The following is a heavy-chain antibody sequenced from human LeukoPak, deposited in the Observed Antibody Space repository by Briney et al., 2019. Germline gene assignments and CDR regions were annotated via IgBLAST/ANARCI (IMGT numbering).Heavy chain of an antibody. CDR3: ARDGTLQFLEWLSDEGNWFDP. J-gene: IGHJ5*02. V-gene: IGHV4-39*07. D-gene: IGHD3-3*01. CDR2: IYYSGST. CDR1: GGSFSRRSYY. Sequence: ASETLSLTCTVSGGSFSRRSYYWAWTRRPPGKGLGWFGRIYYSGSTYYNPSLKSRVTISVDTSKNQFSLKLSSVTAADTAVYYCARDGTLQFLEWLSDEGNWFDPWGQGTLVTVSS.